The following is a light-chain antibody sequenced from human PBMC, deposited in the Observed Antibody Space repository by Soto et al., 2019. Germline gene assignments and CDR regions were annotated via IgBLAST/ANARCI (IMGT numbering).Light chain of an antibody. V-gene: IGKV1-39*01. CDR2: AAS. CDR1: QTISTY. Sequence: DIQMTQSPSSLSASVGDRVTITCRASQTISTYLNWYQHKPGKAPKVLIYAASSLQTGVPSRFSGSGSGTDFTLTISSLQPEDFATYYCQQSYSTPFTFGQGTKPEIQ. J-gene: IGKJ2*01. CDR3: QQSYSTPFT.